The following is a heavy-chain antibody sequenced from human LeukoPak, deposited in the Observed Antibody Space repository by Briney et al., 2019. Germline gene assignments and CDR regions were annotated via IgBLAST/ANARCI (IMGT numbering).Heavy chain of an antibody. CDR1: GFPFSTYW. J-gene: IGHJ4*02. D-gene: IGHD1-14*01. Sequence: GGSLRLSCAASGFPFSTYWMHWVRQAPGKGLVWVSRIKTDGRSTTYADSVKGRYTISRDNAKNTLYLQMNSLRAEDTAVYYCATGQTDSRYYFDYWGQGTLVTVSS. CDR3: ATGQTDSRYYFDY. CDR2: IKTDGRST. V-gene: IGHV3-74*01.